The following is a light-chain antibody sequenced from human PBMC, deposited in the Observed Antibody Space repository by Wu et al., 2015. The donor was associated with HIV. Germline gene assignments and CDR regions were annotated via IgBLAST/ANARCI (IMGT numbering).Light chain of an antibody. CDR1: QSVSSSY. V-gene: IGKV3-20*01. J-gene: IGKJ4*01. CDR2: GAS. Sequence: EIVLTQSPGTLSLSPGERATLSCRASQSVSSSYLAWYQQKPGQAPRLLIYGASSRATGIPDRFSGSGSGTDFTLTISRLEPEDFAVYYCQQYGSSRALTFGGGTKVGDQT. CDR3: QQYGSSRALT.